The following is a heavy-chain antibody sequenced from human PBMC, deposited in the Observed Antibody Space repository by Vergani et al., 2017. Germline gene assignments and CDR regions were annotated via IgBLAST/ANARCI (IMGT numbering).Heavy chain of an antibody. CDR1: GGSISGGRYY. Sequence: QVQLRESGPGLVRPSQTLSLTCTVPGGSISGGRYYWNWIRQPAGKGLEWIGRVYSSGSTNYNPSLKSRVTISVDTSKNQFSLKLTSVTAADTAVYYWARDNLGHCSGGRCYDVEYFHLWGQGTLVTVSS. J-gene: IGHJ1*01. V-gene: IGHV4-61*02. D-gene: IGHD2-15*01. CDR3: ARDNLGHCSGGRCYDVEYFHL. CDR2: VYSSGST.